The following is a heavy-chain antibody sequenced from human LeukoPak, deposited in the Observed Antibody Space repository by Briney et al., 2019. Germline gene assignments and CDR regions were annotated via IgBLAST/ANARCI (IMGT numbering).Heavy chain of an antibody. J-gene: IGHJ4*02. CDR2: IYYSGST. Sequence: SETLSLTCTVSGGSISSYYWSWIRQPPGKGLEWIGYIYYSGSTNYNPSLKSRVTISVDTSKNQFSLKLSSVTAADTAVYYCARDSEYYVWGSYRSTQGFDYWGQGTLVTVSS. D-gene: IGHD3-16*02. V-gene: IGHV4-59*01. CDR1: GGSISSYY. CDR3: ARDSEYYVWGSYRSTQGFDY.